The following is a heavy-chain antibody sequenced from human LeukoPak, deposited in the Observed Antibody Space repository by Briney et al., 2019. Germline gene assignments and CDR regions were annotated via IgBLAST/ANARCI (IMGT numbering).Heavy chain of an antibody. D-gene: IGHD6-6*01. CDR1: GGTFSSYA. CDR2: IIPIFGTA. V-gene: IGHV1-69*01. CDR3: ARDSVAAPLNWFDP. J-gene: IGHJ5*02. Sequence: SSVKVSXKASGGTFSSYAISWVRQAPGQGLEWMGGIIPIFGTANYAQKFQGRVTITADESTSTAYMELSSLRSEDTAVYYCARDSVAAPLNWFDPWGQGTLVTVSS.